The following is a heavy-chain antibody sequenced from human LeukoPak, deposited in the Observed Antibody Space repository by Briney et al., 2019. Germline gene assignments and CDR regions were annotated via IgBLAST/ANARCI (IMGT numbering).Heavy chain of an antibody. CDR2: INHSGST. CDR1: GGSFSGYY. V-gene: IGHV4-34*01. J-gene: IGHJ6*03. D-gene: IGHD5-12*01. CDR3: ARVGPYSGYDHAGHYYYYMDV. Sequence: PSETLSLTCAVYGGSFSGYYWSWIRQPPGKGLEWIGEINHSGSTNYNPSLKSRVTISVDTSKNQFSLKLSSVTAADTAVYYCARVGPYSGYDHAGHYYYYMDVWGKGTTVTVSS.